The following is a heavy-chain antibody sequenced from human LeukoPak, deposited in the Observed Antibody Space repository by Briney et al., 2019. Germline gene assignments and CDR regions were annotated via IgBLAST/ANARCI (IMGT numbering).Heavy chain of an antibody. CDR1: GFTFSSSD. D-gene: IGHD6-19*01. J-gene: IGHJ4*02. CDR3: ARAGYSSGWYAFDD. V-gene: IGHV3-13*04. CDR2: IGTAGDT. Sequence: GGSLRLSCAASGFTFSSSDMHWVRQTTGKGLEWVSAIGTAGDTSYPGSVKGRFTISRENAKNSLYLQMNNLRAGDTAVYYCARAGYSSGWYAFDDWGQGTLVTVSS.